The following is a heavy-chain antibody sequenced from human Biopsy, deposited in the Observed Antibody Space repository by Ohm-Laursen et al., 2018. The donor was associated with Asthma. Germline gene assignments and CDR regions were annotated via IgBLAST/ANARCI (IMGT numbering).Heavy chain of an antibody. CDR3: ARTYYDFLTGQVNDVFAI. V-gene: IGHV1-3*01. Sequence: GASVKVSCKASGYTFINYAIHWVRQAPGQRLEWMGWINAGNGNTKYSQKFQGRVTITRDTSASTAYMDLSSLRSEDTAVYYCARTYYDFLTGQVNDVFAIWGQGTMATVSS. D-gene: IGHD3-9*01. CDR2: INAGNGNT. J-gene: IGHJ3*02. CDR1: GYTFINYA.